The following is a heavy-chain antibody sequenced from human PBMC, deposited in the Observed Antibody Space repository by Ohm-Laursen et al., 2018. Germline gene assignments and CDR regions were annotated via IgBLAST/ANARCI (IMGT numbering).Heavy chain of an antibody. CDR1: GFSFSGYY. Sequence: SLRLSCSATGFSFSGYYMSWIRQAPGKGLEWVSYISSTGSTVYYADSVKGRFTISRDNAKNSLYLQMNSLRAEDTAVYYCTRELYFFDSSNFDSWGQGTLVTVSS. CDR2: ISSTGSTV. J-gene: IGHJ4*02. D-gene: IGHD3-22*01. V-gene: IGHV3-11*01. CDR3: TRELYFFDSSNFDS.